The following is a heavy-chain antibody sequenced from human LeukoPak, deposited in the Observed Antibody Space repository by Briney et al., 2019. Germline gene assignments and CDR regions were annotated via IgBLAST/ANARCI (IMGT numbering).Heavy chain of an antibody. CDR1: GFTFSTYG. CDR2: IRYDGSNK. Sequence: PGGSLRLSCAASGFTFSTYGMHWVRQAQDKGLEWVAFIRYDGSNKYYADSVKGRFTISRDNSKNTLYLQMNSLRSEDTAVYYCVRGALTKVWGRKKGTDVWGKGTTVTVSS. J-gene: IGHJ6*04. V-gene: IGHV3-30*02. CDR3: VRGALTKVWGRKKGTDV. D-gene: IGHD3-16*01.